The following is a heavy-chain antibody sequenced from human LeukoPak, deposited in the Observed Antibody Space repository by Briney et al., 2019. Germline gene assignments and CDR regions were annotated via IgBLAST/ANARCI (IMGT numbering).Heavy chain of an antibody. CDR3: ARRAVAGPSFDY. V-gene: IGHV1-69*04. Sequence: AAVKVSCKASGGNFSSYAFSGVRQDPGQGLEWMGRIIPILGIANSAQKFQGRVTITADKSTGTAYMELSSLRSEDTAVYYCARRAVAGPSFDYWGQGTLVTVSS. D-gene: IGHD6-19*01. J-gene: IGHJ4*02. CDR1: GGNFSSYA. CDR2: IIPILGIA.